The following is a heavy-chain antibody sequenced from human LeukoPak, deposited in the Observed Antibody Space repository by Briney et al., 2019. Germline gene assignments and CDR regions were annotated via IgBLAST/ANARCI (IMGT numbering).Heavy chain of an antibody. Sequence: GGSLRLSCAASGFTFSDYWMHWVRQAPGKGLVWVSRINSDGSTTSYADSVRGRFTISRDNSKNTLYLQMNSLRAEDTAVYYSARDDRDPNSSGWYYFDYWGQGTLVTVSS. CDR3: ARDDRDPNSSGWYYFDY. D-gene: IGHD6-19*01. CDR2: INSDGSTT. J-gene: IGHJ4*02. CDR1: GFTFSDYW. V-gene: IGHV3-74*01.